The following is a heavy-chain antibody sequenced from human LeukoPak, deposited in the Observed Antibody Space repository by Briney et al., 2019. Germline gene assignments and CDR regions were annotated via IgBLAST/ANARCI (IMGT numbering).Heavy chain of an antibody. CDR1: GFTISSEY. V-gene: IGHV3-53*01. D-gene: IGHD6-19*01. J-gene: IGHJ4*02. CDR2: PYAGGTT. Sequence: GGSLRLSCAASGFTISSEYMFWVRQAPGKGLEWVAVPYAGGTTYYADSVQGRFTISRDNSKNTLYLQVDSLRAEDTAVYYCARGRGWYFDCWGQGTLVTVSP. CDR3: ARGRGWYFDC.